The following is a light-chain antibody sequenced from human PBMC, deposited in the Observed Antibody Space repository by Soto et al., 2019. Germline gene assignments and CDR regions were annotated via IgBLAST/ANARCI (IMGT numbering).Light chain of an antibody. CDR1: QSVLYSSNNKNY. CDR3: QQYYSPPWT. CDR2: WAS. J-gene: IGKJ1*01. V-gene: IGKV4-1*01. Sequence: DIVMTQSPDSLAVSLGERATINCKSSQSVLYSSNNKNYLAWYQQKPGPPPKLLIYWASTRESGVPDRFSGSGSGTYFTLTISSRQAKDVAVYYCQQYYSPPWTFGQGTKVEIK.